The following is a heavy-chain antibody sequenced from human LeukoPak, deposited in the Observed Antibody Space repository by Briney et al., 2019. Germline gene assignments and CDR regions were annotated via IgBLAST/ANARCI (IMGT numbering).Heavy chain of an antibody. CDR1: KFSFSYYA. V-gene: IGHV3-30*04. CDR3: ARAPTTVYYYSLGGYYFDY. Sequence: PGGSLRLSCVASKFSFSYYAMYWVRQAPGKGLEWVAVISYDGSDQFYADSVKGRFSISRDNSKNTLYLQMNSPRLEDTAVYYCARAPTTVYYYSLGGYYFDYWGQGTLVTVSS. J-gene: IGHJ4*02. CDR2: ISYDGSDQ. D-gene: IGHD3-9*01.